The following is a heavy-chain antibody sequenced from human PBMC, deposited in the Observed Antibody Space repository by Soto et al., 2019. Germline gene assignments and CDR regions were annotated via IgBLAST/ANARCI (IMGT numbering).Heavy chain of an antibody. V-gene: IGHV4-30-4*01. CDR3: ARVVYYYYGMDV. CDR1: GGSISSGYYY. Sequence: PSVRLSLTWTVSGGSISSGYYYWSRIRQPPGKGLEWSGYISNIVSTYYNPSLKSRVTISVDTSKNQFSLKLSSVTAADTALYYCARVVYYYYGMDVWGQGTTVTVSS. J-gene: IGHJ6*01. CDR2: ISNIVST. D-gene: IGHD2-15*01.